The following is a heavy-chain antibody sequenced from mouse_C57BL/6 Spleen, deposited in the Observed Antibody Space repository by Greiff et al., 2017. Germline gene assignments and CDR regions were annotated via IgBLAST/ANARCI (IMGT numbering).Heavy chain of an antibody. V-gene: IGHV5-17*01. CDR2: ISSGSSTI. J-gene: IGHJ1*03. D-gene: IGHD2-5*01. Sequence: EVQLVESGGGLVKPGGSLKLSCAASGFTFSDYGMHWVRQAPEKGLEWVAYISSGSSTIYYADTVKGRFTISRDKAKNTLFLQMTSLRSEDTAMYYCARDYSNYGVYFDVWGTGTTVTVSS. CDR1: GFTFSDYG. CDR3: ARDYSNYGVYFDV.